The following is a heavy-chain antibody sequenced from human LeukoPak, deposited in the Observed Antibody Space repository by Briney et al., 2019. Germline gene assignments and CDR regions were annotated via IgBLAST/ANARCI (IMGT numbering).Heavy chain of an antibody. D-gene: IGHD6-13*01. CDR2: INPSGGST. Sequence: ASVKVSCKASGYTFTSYYTHWVRQAPGQGLEWMGIINPSGGSTSYAQKFQGRVTMTRDTSTSTVYMELSSLRSEDTAVYYCARDIWAAAGNTYYYYYGMDVWGQGTTVTVSS. V-gene: IGHV1-46*01. CDR3: ARDIWAAAGNTYYYYYGMDV. CDR1: GYTFTSYY. J-gene: IGHJ6*02.